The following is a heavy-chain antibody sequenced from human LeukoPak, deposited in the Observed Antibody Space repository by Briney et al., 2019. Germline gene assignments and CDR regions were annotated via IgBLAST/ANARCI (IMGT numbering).Heavy chain of an antibody. J-gene: IGHJ5*02. CDR1: GGSISSSSHY. Sequence: PSETLSLTCTVSGGSISSSSHYWGWIRQPPGKGREWIGDIHYSGTTYYNPSLKSRVTISVDTSKNQFSLKLTSVTAADTAVYYCARRLIGFDTWGQGTLVTVSS. V-gene: IGHV4-39*01. CDR3: ARRLIGFDT. CDR2: IHYSGTT. D-gene: IGHD3-22*01.